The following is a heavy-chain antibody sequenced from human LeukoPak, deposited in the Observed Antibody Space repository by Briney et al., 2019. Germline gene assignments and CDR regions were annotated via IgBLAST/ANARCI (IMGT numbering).Heavy chain of an antibody. V-gene: IGHV4-59*12. Sequence: SETLSLTCSVSGDSIVGFYWSWFRQSPGKGIDWIGLMYYSGSTFYNPSLKSRVSLSVDTSKNQFSLKLSSVTAADTAVYYCARAGYDTATGYCGAFEIWGQGTMVTVSS. CDR2: MYYSGST. CDR1: GDSIVGFY. CDR3: ARAGYDTATGYCGAFEI. J-gene: IGHJ3*02. D-gene: IGHD3-9*01.